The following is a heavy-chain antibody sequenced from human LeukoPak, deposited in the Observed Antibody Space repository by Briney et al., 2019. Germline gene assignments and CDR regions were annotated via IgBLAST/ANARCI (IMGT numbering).Heavy chain of an antibody. CDR2: INHSGST. V-gene: IGHV4-34*01. CDR1: GGSFSGYY. Sequence: SETLSLTCAVYGGSFSGYYWSWIRQPPGKGLEWIGEINHSGSTNYNPSLKSRVTISVDTSKNQFSLKLSSVTAADTAVYYCARDLGGVGGFDYWGQGTLVTVSS. CDR3: ARDLGGVGGFDY. D-gene: IGHD3-10*01. J-gene: IGHJ4*02.